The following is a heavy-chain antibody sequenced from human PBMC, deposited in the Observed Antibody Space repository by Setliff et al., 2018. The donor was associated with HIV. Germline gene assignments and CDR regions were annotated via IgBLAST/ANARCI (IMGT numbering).Heavy chain of an antibody. CDR3: ARGRLSWSPDF. CDR1: GYTFTSHG. J-gene: IGHJ4*02. V-gene: IGHV1-18*01. Sequence: ASVKVSCKASGYTFTSHGISWVRQAPGQGLEWMGWISAYNGNTNYAQKLQGRVTMTTDTSTSTAYMELSSLTSDATAIYYCARGRLSWSPDFWGQGTLVTVSS. CDR2: ISAYNGNT.